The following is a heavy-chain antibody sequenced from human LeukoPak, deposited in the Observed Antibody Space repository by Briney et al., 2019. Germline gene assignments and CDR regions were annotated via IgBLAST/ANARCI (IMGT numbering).Heavy chain of an antibody. CDR1: GFTFSSYA. CDR3: APQRLDIVVVPANDAFDI. CDR2: ISGSGGST. D-gene: IGHD2-2*03. V-gene: IGHV3-23*01. Sequence: QSGGSLRLSCAASGFTFSSYAMSWVRQAPGKGLEWVSAISGSGGSTYYADSVKGRFTISRDNSKNTPYLQMNSLRAEDTAVYYCAPQRLDIVVVPANDAFDIWGQGTMVTVSS. J-gene: IGHJ3*02.